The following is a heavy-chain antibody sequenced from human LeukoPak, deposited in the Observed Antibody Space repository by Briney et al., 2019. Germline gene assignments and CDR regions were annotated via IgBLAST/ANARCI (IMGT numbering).Heavy chain of an antibody. V-gene: IGHV3-15*01. CDR2: IRSKSYGDTT. CDR1: GFSFSTAW. CDR3: TTDLGGYYTGGSCYTGLYNCFDP. D-gene: IGHD2-15*01. Sequence: RGSLRLSCAASGFSFSTAWMSWVRQAPGKGLEWVGRIRSKSYGDTTDYAAPVKGRFTISRDDSENTLYLQMSSLKIEDTAVYYCTTDLGGYYTGGSCYTGLYNCFDPWGQGTLVTVSS. J-gene: IGHJ5*02.